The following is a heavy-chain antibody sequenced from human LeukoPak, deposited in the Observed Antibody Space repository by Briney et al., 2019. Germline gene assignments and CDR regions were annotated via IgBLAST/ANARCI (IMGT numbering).Heavy chain of an antibody. CDR3: ARDGSSWSGDYFDY. V-gene: IGHV1-18*01. CDR2: ISAYNGNK. CDR1: GYTFTSYG. D-gene: IGHD6-13*01. J-gene: IGHJ4*02. Sequence: ASVKVSCKASGYTFTSYGISWVRQTPGQGPEWMGWISAYNGNKNYAQKLQGRVTMTTDTSASTAYMELGSLRSDGAAVYYCARDGSSWSGDYFDYWGQGTLVSVSS.